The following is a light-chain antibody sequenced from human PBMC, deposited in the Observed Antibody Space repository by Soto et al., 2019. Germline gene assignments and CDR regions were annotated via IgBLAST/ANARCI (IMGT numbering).Light chain of an antibody. Sequence: DIDVTKCSSSLPVSVGDRGTITCRASLPISNYLAWYQQKPGKIPNLLIYAASTLQAGVPSRFSGSGPGTDFTLTISSLQPEDVAAYYCQKDNSPPLTFGGGTKVDTK. CDR2: AAS. CDR1: LPISNY. V-gene: IGKV1-27*01. J-gene: IGKJ4*01. CDR3: QKDNSPPLT.